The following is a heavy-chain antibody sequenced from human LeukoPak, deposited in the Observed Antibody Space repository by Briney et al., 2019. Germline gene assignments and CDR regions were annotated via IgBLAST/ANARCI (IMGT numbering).Heavy chain of an antibody. CDR2: INPNSGGT. CDR3: ARLTMVRGVTYGMDV. D-gene: IGHD3-10*01. Sequence: GASVKVSCKASGYTFTGYYMHWVRQAPGRGLEWMGWINPNSGGTNYAQKFQGRVTMTRDTSISTAYMELSRLRSDDTAVYYCARLTMVRGVTYGMDVWGQGTTVTVSS. CDR1: GYTFTGYY. V-gene: IGHV1-2*02. J-gene: IGHJ6*02.